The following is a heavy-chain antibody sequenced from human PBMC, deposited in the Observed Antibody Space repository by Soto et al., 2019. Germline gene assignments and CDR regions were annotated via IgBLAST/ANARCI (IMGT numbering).Heavy chain of an antibody. Sequence: QVQLQESGPGLVKPSETLSLTCTVSGVSITPYFWSWIRQPAGEAPEWLGHIYASGRTTYNPSLKSRVTMFVYQTQVSLRLTSVTAADTAVYYCARHFDVDPSLDHYYFDLWGRGALVTVSS. CDR3: ARHFDVDPSLDHYYFDL. D-gene: IGHD3-9*01. CDR2: IYASGRT. V-gene: IGHV4-4*07. J-gene: IGHJ2*01. CDR1: GVSITPYF.